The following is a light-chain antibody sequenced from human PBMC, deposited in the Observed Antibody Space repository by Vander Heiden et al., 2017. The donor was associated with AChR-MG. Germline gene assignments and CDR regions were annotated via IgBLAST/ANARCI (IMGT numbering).Light chain of an antibody. CDR1: QSVSST. J-gene: IGKJ1*01. V-gene: IGKV3-15*01. Sequence: EIVMTQSPATLSVSPGERATLSCRASQSVSSTIAWYQQKPGQAPRLLIYGASTRATGIPARFSGSGSGTEFTLTISSLQSDSFAVYYCQQDNHWPETFGQGTKVEIK. CDR2: GAS. CDR3: QQDNHWPET.